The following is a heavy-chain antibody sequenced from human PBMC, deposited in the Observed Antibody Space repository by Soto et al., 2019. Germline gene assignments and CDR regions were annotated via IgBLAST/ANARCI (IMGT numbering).Heavy chain of an antibody. CDR2: ISGSGGST. Sequence: GGSLRLSCAASGFTFSSYAMSWVRQAPGKGLEWVSAISGSGGSTYYADSVKGRFTISRDNSKNTLYLQMNSLRAEDTAVYYCAKWGSPSYYDFWSGHSNPYYFDYWGQGTLVTVSS. J-gene: IGHJ4*02. V-gene: IGHV3-23*01. D-gene: IGHD3-3*01. CDR1: GFTFSSYA. CDR3: AKWGSPSYYDFWSGHSNPYYFDY.